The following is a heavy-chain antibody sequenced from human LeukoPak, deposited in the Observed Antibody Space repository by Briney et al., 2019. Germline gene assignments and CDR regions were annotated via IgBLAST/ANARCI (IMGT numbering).Heavy chain of an antibody. CDR3: AKDSYSSSWYPWYFDL. V-gene: IGHV3-30*18. J-gene: IGHJ2*01. Sequence: PGGSLRLSCAASGFTFSSYGMHWVRQAPGKGLEWVAVISYDGSNKYYADSVKGRFTISRDNSKNTLYLQMNSLRAEDTAVYYCAKDSYSSSWYPWYFDLWGRGTLVTVSS. CDR2: ISYDGSNK. CDR1: GFTFSSYG. D-gene: IGHD6-13*01.